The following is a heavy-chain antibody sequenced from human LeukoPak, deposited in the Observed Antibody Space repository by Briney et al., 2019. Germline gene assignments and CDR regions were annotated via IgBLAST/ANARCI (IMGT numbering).Heavy chain of an antibody. D-gene: IGHD5-12*01. V-gene: IGHV3-66*01. CDR2: GYSSGAT. CDR3: ARATWGYQFDS. J-gene: IGHJ4*02. CDR1: GFNVISNY. Sequence: GGSLRLSCAASGFNVISNYVSWVRQAPGKGLEWVAVGYSSGATYHAESVKDRFSISRDESNNTVYLQMSSLRVEDTALYYCARATWGYQFDSWGQGTLVNVSS.